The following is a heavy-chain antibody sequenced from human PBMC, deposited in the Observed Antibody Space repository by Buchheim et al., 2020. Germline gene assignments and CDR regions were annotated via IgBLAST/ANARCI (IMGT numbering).Heavy chain of an antibody. CDR2: ISSSSSYI. D-gene: IGHD3-16*02. V-gene: IGHV3-21*01. CDR1: GFTFSSYS. J-gene: IGHJ4*02. CDR3: ARDSGDDYIWGSYRFY. Sequence: EVQLVESGGGLVKPGGSLRLSCAASGFTFSSYSMNWVRQAPGKGLEWVSSISSSSSYIYYADSVKGRFTISSDNAKKSLYLQMNSLRAEDTAVYYCARDSGDDYIWGSYRFYWGQGTL.